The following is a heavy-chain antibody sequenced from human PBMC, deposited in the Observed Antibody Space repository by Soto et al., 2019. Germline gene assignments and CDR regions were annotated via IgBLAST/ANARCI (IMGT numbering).Heavy chain of an antibody. CDR3: ARALSGRPKHLFCAFEI. V-gene: IGHV1-69*13. D-gene: IGHD3-9*01. CDR2: IIPIFGTA. Sequence: SVKVSCKASGGTFSSYAISWVRQAPGQGLEWMGGIIPIFGTANYAQKFQGRVTMTADESTSTAYMELSSLRSEDTAVYYCARALSGRPKHLFCAFEIWSQGKMVTGSS. J-gene: IGHJ3*02. CDR1: GGTFSSYA.